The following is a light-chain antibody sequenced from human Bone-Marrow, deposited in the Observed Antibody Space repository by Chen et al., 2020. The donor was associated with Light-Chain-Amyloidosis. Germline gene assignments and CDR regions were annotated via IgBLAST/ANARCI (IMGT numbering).Light chain of an antibody. Sequence: QSALTQPASVSGSPWQSITISCTASNSDVGNYNLVSWYPHHPGKAPKLIIYGDFKRPSGVSNRFSGSKSGNTASLTISGLQNEDEAHYHCCAYTGSSTWVFGGGTKLTVL. J-gene: IGLJ3*02. CDR2: GDF. V-gene: IGLV2-23*01. CDR1: NSDVGNYNL. CDR3: CAYTGSSTWV.